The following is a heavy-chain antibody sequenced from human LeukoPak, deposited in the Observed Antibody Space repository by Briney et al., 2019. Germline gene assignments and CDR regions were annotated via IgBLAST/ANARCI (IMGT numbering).Heavy chain of an antibody. J-gene: IGHJ4*02. D-gene: IGHD6-19*01. CDR3: AREEPVAATGPDY. CDR2: INPNSDGT. V-gene: IGHV1-2*02. Sequence: ASVKVSCKASGYTFTGYYMHWVRQAPGQGLEWMGWINPNSDGTNYAQRFQGRVTMTRDTSISTAYMELSRLRSDDTAVYYCAREEPVAATGPDYWGQGTLVTVSP. CDR1: GYTFTGYY.